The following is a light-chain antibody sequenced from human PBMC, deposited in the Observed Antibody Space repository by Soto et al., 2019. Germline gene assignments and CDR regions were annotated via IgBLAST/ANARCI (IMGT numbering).Light chain of an antibody. V-gene: IGLV2-14*01. J-gene: IGLJ1*01. CDR3: FSHRGGDSHV. CDR2: GAT. CDR1: SSDVGAYNY. Sequence: QSVLTHPASVSVSPGQSITISCTGTSSDVGAYNYVSWYQQYPGKAPKLMIYGATNRPSGVSNRFSGSKTGNTASLTISGRQAEDEADYYCFSHRGGDSHVFGTETKVTVL.